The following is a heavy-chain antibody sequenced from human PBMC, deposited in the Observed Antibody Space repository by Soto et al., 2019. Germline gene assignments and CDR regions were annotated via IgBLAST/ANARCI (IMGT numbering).Heavy chain of an antibody. CDR3: TPGGQWLANNWFDP. CDR1: GFTFSGSA. CDR2: IRSKANSYAT. J-gene: IGHJ5*02. V-gene: IGHV3-73*01. Sequence: GGSLRLSCAASGFTFSGSAMHWVRQASGKGLEWVGRIRSKANSYATAYAASVKGRFTISRDDSKNTAYLQMNSLKTEDTAVYYCTPGGQWLANNWFDPWGQGTLVTVSS. D-gene: IGHD6-19*01.